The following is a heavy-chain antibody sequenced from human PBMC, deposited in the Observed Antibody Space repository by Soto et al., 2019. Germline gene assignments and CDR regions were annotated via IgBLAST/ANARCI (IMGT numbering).Heavy chain of an antibody. V-gene: IGHV1-3*01. J-gene: IGHJ6*03. D-gene: IGHD6-13*01. CDR2: INAGNGNT. CDR3: ARGQQLVPDGYYYYMDV. Sequence: QVQLVQSGAEVKKPGASVKVSCKASGYTFTSYAMHWVRQAPGQRLEWMGWINAGNGNTKYSQKFQGRVTITRDTSASTAYMELSSLRSEDTAVYYCARGQQLVPDGYYYYMDVWGKGTTVTVSS. CDR1: GYTFTSYA.